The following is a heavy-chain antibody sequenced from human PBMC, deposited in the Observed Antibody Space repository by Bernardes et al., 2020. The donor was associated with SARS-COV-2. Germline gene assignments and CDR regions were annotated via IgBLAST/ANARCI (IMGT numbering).Heavy chain of an antibody. J-gene: IGHJ4*02. CDR3: ARSLNILTGYYPFHY. V-gene: IGHV4-61*09. D-gene: IGHD3-9*01. CDR1: GGSISGGSYY. CDR2: IYTSGST. Sequence: TLSLTCTVSGGSISGGSYYWSWIRQPAGKGLEWIGHIYTSGSTNYNPSLKSRVTISVDTSKNQFSLRLNSVTAADTAVYYCARSLNILTGYYPFHYWGQGTLVTVSS.